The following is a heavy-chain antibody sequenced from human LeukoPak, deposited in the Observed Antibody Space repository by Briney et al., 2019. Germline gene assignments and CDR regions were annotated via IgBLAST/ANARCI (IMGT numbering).Heavy chain of an antibody. J-gene: IGHJ4*02. D-gene: IGHD3-9*01. Sequence: ASVKVSCKASGYTFTGYYMHWVRQAPGQGLEWMGWVNPNSGGTNYAQKFQGRVTMTRDTSISTAYMELSRLRSDDTAVYYCARAHDILTGYRPDYWGQGTLVTVSS. CDR2: VNPNSGGT. CDR3: ARAHDILTGYRPDY. V-gene: IGHV1-2*02. CDR1: GYTFTGYY.